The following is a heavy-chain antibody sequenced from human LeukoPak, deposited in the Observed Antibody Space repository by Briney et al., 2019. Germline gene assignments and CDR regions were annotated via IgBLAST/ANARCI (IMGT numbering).Heavy chain of an antibody. CDR1: GFSFSSYW. J-gene: IGHJ4*02. D-gene: IGHD5-12*01. CDR3: VREGRVSGYDFDY. V-gene: IGHV3-74*01. CDR2: INSDGSST. Sequence: GSLRLSCEASGFSFSSYWMHWVRQAPGKGLVWVSRINSDGSSTTYADSVKGRLTISRDNAKNTLYLQMNSLRAEDTAVYYCVREGRVSGYDFDYWGQETLVTVSS.